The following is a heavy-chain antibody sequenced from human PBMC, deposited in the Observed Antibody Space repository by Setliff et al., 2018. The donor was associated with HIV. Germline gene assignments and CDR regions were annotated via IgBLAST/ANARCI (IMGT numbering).Heavy chain of an antibody. J-gene: IGHJ3*02. D-gene: IGHD2-2*01. CDR2: IYYSGGT. CDR1: GDSINSRSYY. V-gene: IGHV4-31*03. Sequence: SETLSLTCSVFGDSINSRSYYWSWIRQYPQKGLEWIGYIYYSGGTYYNPSLKSRVTMSVDTSKNQFSLKLSSVTAADTAVYYCARGDAMTSLGAFDIWGQGTMVTVSS. CDR3: ARGDAMTSLGAFDI.